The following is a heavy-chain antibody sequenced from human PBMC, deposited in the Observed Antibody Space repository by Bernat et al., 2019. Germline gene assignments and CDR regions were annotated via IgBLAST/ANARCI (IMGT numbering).Heavy chain of an antibody. Sequence: QVQLQQSGPGLVKPSQTLSLTCAISGDSVSSNSAAWNWIRQSPSRGLEWLGRTYYRSKWYNDYAVSVKSRITINPDTSKNQFSLQLNSVTPEDTAVYYCARAERGAIVVVPAATLIGADPEHYYYYYGMDVWGQGTTVTVSS. CDR1: GDSVSSNSAA. CDR2: TYYRSKWYN. D-gene: IGHD2-2*01. V-gene: IGHV6-1*01. J-gene: IGHJ6*02. CDR3: ARAERGAIVVVPAATLIGADPEHYYYYYGMDV.